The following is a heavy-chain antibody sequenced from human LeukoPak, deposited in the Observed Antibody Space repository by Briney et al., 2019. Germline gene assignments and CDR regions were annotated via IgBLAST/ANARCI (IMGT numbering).Heavy chain of an antibody. J-gene: IGHJ3*02. CDR3: AVRGAPYAFDI. D-gene: IGHD3-10*01. V-gene: IGHV1-8*01. CDR2: MNPNSGNT. CDR1: GYTFTSYD. Sequence: ASVKVSCKASGYTFTSYDINWVRQAPGQGLEWMGWMNPNSGNTGYAQKFQGRVTMTRNTSISTAYMELSSLRSEGTAVYYCAVRGAPYAFDIWGQGTMVTVSS.